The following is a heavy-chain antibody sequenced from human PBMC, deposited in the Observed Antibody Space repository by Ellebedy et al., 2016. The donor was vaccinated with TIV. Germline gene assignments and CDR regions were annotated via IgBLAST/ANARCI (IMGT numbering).Heavy chain of an antibody. CDR2: INPNVGST. CDR3: ARARSSGWLHTPDY. Sequence: AASVKVSCKASGYTFSSYFMHWVRQAPGQGLEWMGIINPNVGSTTYAQNLQGRFTMTRDTSTTTVYMELSSLRSEDTAVYYCARARSSGWLHTPDYWGQGTLVIVSS. D-gene: IGHD6-19*01. CDR1: GYTFSSYF. J-gene: IGHJ4*02. V-gene: IGHV1-46*04.